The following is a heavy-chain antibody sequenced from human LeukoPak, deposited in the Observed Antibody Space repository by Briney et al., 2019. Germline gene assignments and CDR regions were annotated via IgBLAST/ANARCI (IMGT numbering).Heavy chain of an antibody. J-gene: IGHJ6*02. CDR1: GFAFHAFD. CDR2: INSDGGKT. D-gene: IGHD1-26*01. Sequence: GGSLRLSCAASGFAFHAFDMYWVSQAPGKGLEWVSRINSDGGKTYYADSVRGRFTISRDNSKNSLYLQMNSLRTDDAALYYCATWAFYHGLDVWGQGTTVTVSS. CDR3: ATWAFYHGLDV. V-gene: IGHV3-43*02.